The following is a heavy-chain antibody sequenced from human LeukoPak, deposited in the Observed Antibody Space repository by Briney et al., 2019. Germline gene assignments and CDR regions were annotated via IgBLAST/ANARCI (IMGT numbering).Heavy chain of an antibody. CDR1: GYTFTSYG. V-gene: IGHV1-18*01. CDR3: ASMNQERYCSGGSCPPGGLYYYYYYYMDV. D-gene: IGHD2-15*01. J-gene: IGHJ6*03. Sequence: GASVKVSCKASGYTFTSYGISWVRQAPGQGLEWMGWISAYNGNTNYAQKLQGRVTMTTDTSTSTAYMELRSLRSDDTAVYYCASMNQERYCSGGSCPPGGLYYYYYYYMDVWGKGTTVTVSS. CDR2: ISAYNGNT.